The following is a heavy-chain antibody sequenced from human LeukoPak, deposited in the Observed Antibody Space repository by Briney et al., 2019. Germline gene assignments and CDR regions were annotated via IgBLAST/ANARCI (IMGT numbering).Heavy chain of an antibody. D-gene: IGHD2-2*01. CDR1: GFTFSSYW. Sequence: PGGSLRLSCAASGFTFSSYWMSWVRQAPGKGLEWVANIKQDGSEKYHVDSVKGRFTISRDNAQNSLYLQMNSLRAEDTAVYYCVRDRYQLPYWGQGTLVTVSS. CDR3: VRDRYQLPY. J-gene: IGHJ4*02. V-gene: IGHV3-7*01. CDR2: IKQDGSEK.